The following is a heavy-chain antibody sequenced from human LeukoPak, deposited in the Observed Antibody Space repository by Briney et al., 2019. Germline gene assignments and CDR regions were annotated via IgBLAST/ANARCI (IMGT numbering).Heavy chain of an antibody. Sequence: SENLSLTCTVSGGSISGYCWSWIRQPPGKGLEWIGYIYYSGSTNYNPSLKSRVTISVDTSKNQFSLKLSSVTAADTAVYYCARRAGRAGSSWYTYFWFDPWGQGTLVTVSS. CDR2: IYYSGST. V-gene: IGHV4-59*13. CDR3: ARRAGRAGSSWYTYFWFDP. D-gene: IGHD6-13*01. J-gene: IGHJ5*02. CDR1: GGSISGYC.